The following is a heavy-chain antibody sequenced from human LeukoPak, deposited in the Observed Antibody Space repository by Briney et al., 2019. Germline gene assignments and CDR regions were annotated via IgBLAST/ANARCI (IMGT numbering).Heavy chain of an antibody. V-gene: IGHV3-9*01. Sequence: GGSLRLTCAASGFTFDDYVMHWVRQAPGKGLEWVSGITWNSDTIAYADSVKGRFTISRDNAKNSLYLQMNSLRAEDTAVYYCAKEAYSGSYYGVDYWGQGTLVTVSS. J-gene: IGHJ4*02. CDR3: AKEAYSGSYYGVDY. CDR1: GFTFDDYV. CDR2: ITWNSDTI. D-gene: IGHD1-26*01.